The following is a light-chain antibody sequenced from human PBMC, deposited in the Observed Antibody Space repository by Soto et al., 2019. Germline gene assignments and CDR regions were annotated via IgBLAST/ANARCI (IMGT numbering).Light chain of an antibody. V-gene: IGLV2-8*01. CDR2: EVY. J-gene: IGLJ2*01. Sequence: QSVLTQPPSASGSPGQSATISCTGAASDIGAYNFVSWYQQYPGKAPKLMIYEVYKRPSGVPDRFSGSKSGNTASLTVSGLQPKDEADYYCTSFAGSDKLIFGGGTQLTVL. CDR3: TSFAGSDKLI. CDR1: ASDIGAYNF.